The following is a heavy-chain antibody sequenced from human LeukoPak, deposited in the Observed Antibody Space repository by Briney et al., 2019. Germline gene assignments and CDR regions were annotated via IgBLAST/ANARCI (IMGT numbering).Heavy chain of an antibody. CDR1: GFNFNYSW. Sequence: PGGSLRLSCAASGFNFNYSWMTWVRQAPGKGPEWVGRIKSKTDGGATDYAAPVKGRFSISRDDSKSTLYLQMTSLKTEDTAVYYCTTLVGAPTYWGQGTLVTVSS. D-gene: IGHD1-26*01. CDR2: IKSKTDGGAT. CDR3: TTLVGAPTY. J-gene: IGHJ4*02. V-gene: IGHV3-15*01.